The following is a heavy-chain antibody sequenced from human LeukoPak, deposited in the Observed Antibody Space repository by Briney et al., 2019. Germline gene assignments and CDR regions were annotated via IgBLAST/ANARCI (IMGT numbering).Heavy chain of an antibody. CDR3: ARDFDGPRASDY. CDR2: INTDGSYS. Sequence: GESLRLSCAASGFTFSYFCMHWFRQTPGKGLLWVSCINTDGSYSTYADSVKGRFTISRDNVRNTLYLQMNSLRAEDSAVYYCARDFDGPRASDYWGQGISVTVSS. J-gene: IGHJ4*02. V-gene: IGHV3-74*01. D-gene: IGHD4-17*01. CDR1: GFTFSYFC.